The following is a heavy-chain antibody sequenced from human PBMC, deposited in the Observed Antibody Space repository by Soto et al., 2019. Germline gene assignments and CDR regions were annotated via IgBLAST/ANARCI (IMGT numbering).Heavy chain of an antibody. V-gene: IGHV4-59*01. J-gene: IGHJ3*02. CDR2: IYYSGST. CDR3: ARARNLLDAFDI. Sequence: SETLSLTCTVSGGSISSYYWSWLRQPPRKGLEWIGYIYYSGSTNYNPSLKSRVTISVDTSKNQFSLKLSSVTAADTAVYYCARARNLLDAFDIWGQGTVVTVSS. CDR1: GGSISSYY.